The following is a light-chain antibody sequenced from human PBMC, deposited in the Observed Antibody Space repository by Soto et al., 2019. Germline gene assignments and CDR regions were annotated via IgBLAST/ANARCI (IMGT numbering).Light chain of an antibody. J-gene: IGLJ3*02. V-gene: IGLV2-8*01. Sequence: QSALAQPPSASGSPGQSVTISCTGSGSDIGAYNFVSWYQQHPGKAPKLMIFGVTERPSGVPDRFSGSKSGNTASLTVSGLQADDEAIYYCYSYAGRNVGVFGGGNKLTVL. CDR1: GSDIGAYNF. CDR3: YSYAGRNVGV. CDR2: GVT.